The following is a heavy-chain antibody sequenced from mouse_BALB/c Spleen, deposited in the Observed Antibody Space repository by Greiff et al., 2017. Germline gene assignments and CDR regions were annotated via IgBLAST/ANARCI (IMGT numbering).Heavy chain of an antibody. J-gene: IGHJ3*01. CDR1: GFTFSDYY. V-gene: IGHV5-4*02. CDR3: ARDYYGSSYSAWFAY. Sequence: EVHLVESGGGLVKPGGSLKLSCAASGFTFSDYYMYWVRQTPEKRLEWVATISDGGSYTYYPDSVKGRFTISRDNAKNNLYLQMSSLKSEDTAMYYGARDYYGSSYSAWFAYWGQGTLVTVSA. CDR2: ISDGGSYT. D-gene: IGHD1-1*01.